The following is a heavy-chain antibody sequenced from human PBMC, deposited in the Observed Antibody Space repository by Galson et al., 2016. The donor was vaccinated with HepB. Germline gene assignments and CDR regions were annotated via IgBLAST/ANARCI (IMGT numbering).Heavy chain of an antibody. CDR3: ARGAVIVPGLMFTAPGPNWFDP. D-gene: IGHD2-2*01. J-gene: IGHJ5*02. CDR2: IIHSGST. CDR1: GGSFSGYY. V-gene: IGHV4-34*01. Sequence: SETLSLTCTVYGGSFSGYYWNWIRQPPGRGLEWIGEIIHSGSTNYNPSLRSRVTVSVDTSKNQFSLRLGSVTAADTAVYYCARGAVIVPGLMFTAPGPNWFDPWGQGTLVTVSS.